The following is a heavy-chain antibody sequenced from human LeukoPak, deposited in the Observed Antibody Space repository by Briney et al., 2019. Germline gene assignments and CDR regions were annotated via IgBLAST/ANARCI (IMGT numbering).Heavy chain of an antibody. J-gene: IGHJ5*02. Sequence: SETLSLTCTVSGGSISSSSYYWGWIRQPPGKGLEWIGSIYYSGSTYYNPSLKSRVTISVDTSKNQFSLKLSSVTAADTAVYYCAVELRFPGYNWFDPWGQGTLVTVSS. CDR3: AVELRFPGYNWFDP. D-gene: IGHD3-3*01. CDR1: GGSISSSSYY. V-gene: IGHV4-39*01. CDR2: IYYSGST.